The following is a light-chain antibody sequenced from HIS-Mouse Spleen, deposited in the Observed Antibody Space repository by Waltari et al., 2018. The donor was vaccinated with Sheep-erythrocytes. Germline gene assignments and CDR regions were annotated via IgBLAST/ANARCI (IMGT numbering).Light chain of an antibody. CDR3: QQYGSSPYT. V-gene: IGKV3-20*01. Sequence: IVLTQSPGPLSLSPGERATPSRRASQSVSSSYLAWYQQKPGQAPRLLIYGASSRATGIPDRFSGSGSGTDFTLTISRLEPEDFAVYYCQQYGSSPYTFGQGTKLEIK. CDR1: QSVSSSY. J-gene: IGKJ2*01. CDR2: GAS.